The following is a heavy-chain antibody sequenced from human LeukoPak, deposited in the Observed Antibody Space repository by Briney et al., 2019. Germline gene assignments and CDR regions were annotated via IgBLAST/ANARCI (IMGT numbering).Heavy chain of an antibody. CDR2: IYYSGST. Sequence: SETLSLTCTVSGGSISSSSYYWGWIRQPPGKGLEWIGSIYYSGSTYYNPSLKSRVTISVDTSKNQFSLKLSSVTAADTAVYYWARHLAYNSSWGFGGLYWGQGTLVTVSS. CDR1: GGSISSSSYY. V-gene: IGHV4-39*01. D-gene: IGHD6-6*01. CDR3: ARHLAYNSSWGFGGLY. J-gene: IGHJ4*02.